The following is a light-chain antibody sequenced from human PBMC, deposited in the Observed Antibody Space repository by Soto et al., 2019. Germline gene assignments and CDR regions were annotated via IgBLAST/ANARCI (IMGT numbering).Light chain of an antibody. CDR1: QSISSW. CDR3: QQYNSYSTWT. Sequence: DFQMIQSPSTLSASVGDRVTITCRASQSISSWLAWYQQKPGNAPKLLIYDASSLESGVPSRFRGSGSGTEFTLTISSLQPDDFATYYCQQYNSYSTWTFGQGTKVDIK. V-gene: IGKV1-5*01. J-gene: IGKJ1*01. CDR2: DAS.